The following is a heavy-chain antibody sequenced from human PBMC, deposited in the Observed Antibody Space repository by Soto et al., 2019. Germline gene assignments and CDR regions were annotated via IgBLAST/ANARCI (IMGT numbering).Heavy chain of an antibody. Sequence: QVQLVQSGAEVKKPGSSVKVSCKASGGTFSSYTISWVRQAPGQGLEWMGRIIPILGIANYAQKFQGRVTSTADKSTSTAYMELSSLRSEDTAVYYCARTDCGGDCYSFDYWGQGTLVTVSS. V-gene: IGHV1-69*02. D-gene: IGHD2-21*02. CDR2: IIPILGIA. CDR3: ARTDCGGDCYSFDY. CDR1: GGTFSSYT. J-gene: IGHJ4*02.